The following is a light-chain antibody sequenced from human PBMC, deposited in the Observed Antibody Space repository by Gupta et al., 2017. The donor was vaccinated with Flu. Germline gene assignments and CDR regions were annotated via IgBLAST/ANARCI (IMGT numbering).Light chain of an antibody. Sequence: QSVLTQPPSASGTPGPRVTISGSGSSSNIGSNTVNWYQQLPGTAPKLLIYSNNQRPSGVPDRFSGSKSGTSASLAISGLQSEDEADYYCAAWYDSLNGVVFCGRTKLTVL. CDR3: AAWYDSLNGVV. V-gene: IGLV1-44*01. J-gene: IGLJ2*01. CDR2: SNN. CDR1: SSNIGSNT.